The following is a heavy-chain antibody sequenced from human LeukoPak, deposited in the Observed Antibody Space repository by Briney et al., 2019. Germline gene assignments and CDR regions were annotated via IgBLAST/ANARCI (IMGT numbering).Heavy chain of an antibody. Sequence: GESLMISFKGSGCSFTSFWIGWVRQMPGKGLEWMGIIYPGDSDTIYSLSFQGQVTISADKSISTAYLQRSSLKASDTAMYYCASPGRPSSGWLKFDYWGQGTLVTVFS. CDR3: ASPGRPSSGWLKFDY. CDR1: GCSFTSFW. D-gene: IGHD6-19*01. V-gene: IGHV5-51*01. CDR2: IYPGDSDT. J-gene: IGHJ4*02.